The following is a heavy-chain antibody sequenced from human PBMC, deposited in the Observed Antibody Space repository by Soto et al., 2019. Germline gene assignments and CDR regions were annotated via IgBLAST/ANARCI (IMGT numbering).Heavy chain of an antibody. D-gene: IGHD2-21*01. CDR3: ARLVNIFYFDY. V-gene: IGHV5-51*01. CDR1: GYSFTNYW. Sequence: GESLKISCKGSGYSFTNYWIGWVRQISGKGLEWMGIIYPGDYDTRYSRPLQGQVTISADKSSSTAYQQGSSLKASDTAMYYCARLVNIFYFDYWGQGTLVTVSS. J-gene: IGHJ4*02. CDR2: IYPGDYDT.